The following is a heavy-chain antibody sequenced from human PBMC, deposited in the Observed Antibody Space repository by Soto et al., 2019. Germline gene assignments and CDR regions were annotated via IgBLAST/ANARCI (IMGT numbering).Heavy chain of an antibody. Sequence: QVQLQESGPGLAKPSETLSLTCTVSGGSITNYYCSWFRQPPGKGLEWIGYIQYNGYSAYNLALKRRVYMSLTTSTTQFSLMLESVTATDTAVYYCARHGFGSLHGLVDVWGQGTTVIVSS. V-gene: IGHV4-59*08. CDR2: IQYNGYS. CDR3: ARHGFGSLHGLVDV. D-gene: IGHD3-10*01. CDR1: GGSITNYY. J-gene: IGHJ6*02.